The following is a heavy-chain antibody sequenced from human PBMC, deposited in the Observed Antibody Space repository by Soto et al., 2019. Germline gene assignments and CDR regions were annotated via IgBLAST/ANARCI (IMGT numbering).Heavy chain of an antibody. Sequence: PGGSLRLSCAASGFTFSSYSMNWVRQAPGKGLEWVSSISSSSSYIYYADSVKGRFTISRDNAKNSLYLQMNSLRAEDTAVYYCARGFYDFWSGYPNWFDPWGQGTLVTVS. CDR3: ARGFYDFWSGYPNWFDP. CDR1: GFTFSSYS. CDR2: ISSSSSYI. D-gene: IGHD3-3*01. V-gene: IGHV3-21*01. J-gene: IGHJ5*02.